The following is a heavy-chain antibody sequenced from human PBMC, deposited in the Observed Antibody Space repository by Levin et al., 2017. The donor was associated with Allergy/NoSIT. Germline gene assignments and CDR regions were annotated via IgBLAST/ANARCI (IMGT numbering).Heavy chain of an antibody. CDR3: ARFSVCTGGVCYLNYFDY. J-gene: IGHJ4*02. V-gene: IGHV4-39*01. Sequence: SETLSLTCTVSGGSISSSSYYWGWIRQPPGKGLEWIGSIYYSGSTYYNPSLKSRVTISVDTSKNQFSLKLSSVTAADTAVYYCARFSVCTGGVCYLNYFDYWGQGTLVTVSS. CDR2: IYYSGST. CDR1: GGSISSSSYY. D-gene: IGHD2-8*02.